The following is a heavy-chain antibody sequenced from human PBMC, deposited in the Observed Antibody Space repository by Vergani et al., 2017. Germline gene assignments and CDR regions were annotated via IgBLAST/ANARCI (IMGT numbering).Heavy chain of an antibody. CDR1: GGSFSGYY. J-gene: IGHJ4*02. CDR3: ARRTTMXRGVLEIARYYFDY. D-gene: IGHD3-10*01. CDR2: IYYSGST. V-gene: IGHV4-34*01. Sequence: QVQLQQWGAGLLKPSETLSLTCAVYGGSFSGYYWGWIRQPPGKGLEWIGSIYYSGSTYYNPSLKSRVTISVDTSKNQFSLKLSSVTAADTAVYYCARRTTMXRGVLEIARYYFDYWGQGTLVTVSS.